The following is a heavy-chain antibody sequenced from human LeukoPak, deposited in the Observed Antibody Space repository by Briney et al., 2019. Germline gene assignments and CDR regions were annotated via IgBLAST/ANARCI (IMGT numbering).Heavy chain of an antibody. CDR2: INPNSGGT. Sequence: ASVKVSCKASGYTFTGYYMHWVRQAPGQGLEWMGWINPNSGGTNYAQKFQGRVTMTRDTSISTAYMELSRLRSDDTAAYYCARIGGCSSTSCYANDAFDIWGQGTMVTVSS. D-gene: IGHD2-2*01. CDR1: GYTFTGYY. J-gene: IGHJ3*02. CDR3: ARIGGCSSTSCYANDAFDI. V-gene: IGHV1-2*02.